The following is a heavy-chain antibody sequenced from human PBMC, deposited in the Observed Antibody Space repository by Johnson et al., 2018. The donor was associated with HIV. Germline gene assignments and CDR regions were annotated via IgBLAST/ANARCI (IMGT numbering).Heavy chain of an antibody. CDR3: ARGGIQLGSGDAFDI. CDR2: IKSKTDGGTT. Sequence: VQLVESGGGVVQPGRSLRLSCAASGFTFSNAWMSWVRQAPGKGLEWVGRIKSKTDGGTTDYAAPVKGRFTISRDDSKNTLYLQMNSLRAEDTALYYCARGGIQLGSGDAFDIWGQG. V-gene: IGHV3-15*05. D-gene: IGHD5-18*01. J-gene: IGHJ3*02. CDR1: GFTFSNAW.